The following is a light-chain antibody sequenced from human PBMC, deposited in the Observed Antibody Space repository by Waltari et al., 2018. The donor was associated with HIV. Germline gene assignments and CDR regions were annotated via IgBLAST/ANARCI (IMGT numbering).Light chain of an antibody. Sequence: SYDLTPPPPVSVSPGQTASITCSGDKLGNKYACWYQQKPGQSPVLVIYQDTKRPSGIPQRFSGSHSGNTATLTVSGTQARDESDYYCQAWDSSTVLFGGGTTLTVL. V-gene: IGLV3-1*01. J-gene: IGLJ2*01. CDR1: KLGNKY. CDR2: QDT. CDR3: QAWDSSTVL.